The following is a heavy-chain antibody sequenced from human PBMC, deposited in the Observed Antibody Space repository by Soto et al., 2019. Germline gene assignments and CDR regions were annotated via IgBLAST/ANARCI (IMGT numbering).Heavy chain of an antibody. D-gene: IGHD6-13*01. CDR1: GFSLSTARMG. CDR3: ARIWVTGTCFFDY. V-gene: IGHV2-26*01. J-gene: IGHJ4*02. Sequence: QVTLKESGPVLVKPTETLTLTCTVSGFSLSTARMGVSWIRQSPGKALEWLAHIVSNDEKSYSTSLKRRLTISEDTSKSQVVPNMASMDPVDTATSCCARIWVTGTCFFDYWGQGTLVRVSS. CDR2: IVSNDEK.